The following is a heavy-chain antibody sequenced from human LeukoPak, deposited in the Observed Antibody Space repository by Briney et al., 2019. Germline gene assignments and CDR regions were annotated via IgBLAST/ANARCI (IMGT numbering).Heavy chain of an antibody. CDR1: GFTFSSFW. CDR3: ARAGQTNPASNWFDP. J-gene: IGHJ5*02. V-gene: IGHV3-74*01. Sequence: GGSLRLSCAASGFTFSSFWMHWVRQAPGKGLVWVSRIASGGSSTNYADSVKGRFTISRDNAKNSLYLQMNSLRAEDTAVYYCARAGQTNPASNWFDPWGQGTLVTVSS. D-gene: IGHD2-2*01. CDR2: IASGGSST.